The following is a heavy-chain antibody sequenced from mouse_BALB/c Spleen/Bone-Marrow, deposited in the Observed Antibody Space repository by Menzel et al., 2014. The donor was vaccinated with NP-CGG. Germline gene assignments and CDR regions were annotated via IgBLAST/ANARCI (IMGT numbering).Heavy chain of an antibody. CDR2: ISTYSGNT. Sequence: QVQLKESGPELVRPGVSVKISCKGSGYTFTDYAMHWVKQSHAKSLEWIGVISTYSGNTNYNQKFKGKATMTVDKSSGTAYMELARLTSEDSAIYYCARGIYYDSTWFAYWGQGTLVTVSA. J-gene: IGHJ3*01. CDR1: GYTFTDYA. V-gene: IGHV1-67*01. D-gene: IGHD2-4*01. CDR3: ARGIYYDSTWFAY.